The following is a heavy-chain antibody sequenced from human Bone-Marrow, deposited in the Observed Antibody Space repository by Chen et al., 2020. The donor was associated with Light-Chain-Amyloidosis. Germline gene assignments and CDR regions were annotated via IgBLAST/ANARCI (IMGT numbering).Heavy chain of an antibody. CDR3: AKDISYDDILPGYPADAFDI. J-gene: IGHJ3*02. CDR2: ISGSGGRR. D-gene: IGHD3-9*01. CDR1: GFAFSSYA. V-gene: IGHV3-23*04. Sequence: EVQLVESGGGLLQRGGSLRLTCAASGFAFSSYAMSWVRQAPGKGLEWVSTISGSGGRRYSGDAVKCGLTISRDNSKNALFVQVISLRAEDRAVYYCAKDISYDDILPGYPADAFDIWGQGTMVTVSS.